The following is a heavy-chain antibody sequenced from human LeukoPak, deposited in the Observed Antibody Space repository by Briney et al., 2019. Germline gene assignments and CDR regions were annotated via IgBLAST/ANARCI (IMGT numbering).Heavy chain of an antibody. CDR2: ISSSSSIK. CDR1: GITFSMYS. V-gene: IGHV3-48*01. CDR3: SGENTEYSTSGLGV. D-gene: IGHD6-6*01. Sequence: GGSLRLSCAASGITFSMYSMNWVRQAPGKGLEWVSYISSSSSIKYYADSVKGRFTISRDNAKDSLYLQMNSLGVEDTAVYYCSGENTEYSTSGLGVWGKGTTVTVSS. J-gene: IGHJ6*04.